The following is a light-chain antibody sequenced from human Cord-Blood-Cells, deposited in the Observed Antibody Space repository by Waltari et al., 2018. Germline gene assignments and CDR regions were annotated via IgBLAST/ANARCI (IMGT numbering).Light chain of an antibody. Sequence: QSALPQPASVSGSPGQSITIPCTGTSSDVGGYNYVSWYQQHPGKAPKLMIYDVSKRPSGVSNRFSGSKSGNTASLTISGLQAEDEADYYCSSYTSSSTRVFGGGTKLTVL. CDR3: SSYTSSSTRV. CDR2: DVS. CDR1: SSDVGGYNY. J-gene: IGLJ3*02. V-gene: IGLV2-14*01.